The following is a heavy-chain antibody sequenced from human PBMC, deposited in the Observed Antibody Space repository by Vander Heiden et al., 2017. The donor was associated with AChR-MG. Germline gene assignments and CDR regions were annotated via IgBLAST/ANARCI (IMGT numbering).Heavy chain of an antibody. Sequence: QVQLQQSGPGLVKPSQTLSLTCAISGDSVSSNSAAWNGIRQSPSRGLEWLGRTYYRSKWYNDYAVSVKSRITINPDTSKNQFSLQLNSVTPEDTAVYYCASSDLYYYDSSGPVGYFQHWGQGTLVTVSS. CDR1: GDSVSSNSAA. V-gene: IGHV6-1*01. J-gene: IGHJ1*01. CDR2: TYYRSKWYN. CDR3: ASSDLYYYDSSGPVGYFQH. D-gene: IGHD3-22*01.